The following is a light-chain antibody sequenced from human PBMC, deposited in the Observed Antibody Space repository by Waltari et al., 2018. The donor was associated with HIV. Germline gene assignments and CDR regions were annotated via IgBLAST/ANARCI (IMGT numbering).Light chain of an antibody. CDR2: QVS. J-gene: IGKJ2*01. V-gene: IGKV2-30*01. CDR3: LQGTNWLPT. Sequence: GNVFLHWFRQRPGQSPRRLIYQVSNRDSGVPDRFSGSGSGTDFTLKISRVEGEDIGVYYCLQGTNWLPTFGQGTKLE. CDR1: GNVF.